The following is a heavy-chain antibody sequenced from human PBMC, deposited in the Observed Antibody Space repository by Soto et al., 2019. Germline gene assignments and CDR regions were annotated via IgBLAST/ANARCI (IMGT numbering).Heavy chain of an antibody. V-gene: IGHV3-23*01. D-gene: IGHD4-4*01. CDR2: ISGSGGST. CDR3: AKGPWGAGAMTTVFSYFDY. CDR1: GFTFSSYA. J-gene: IGHJ4*02. Sequence: GGSLRLSCAASGFTFSSYAMSWVRQAPGKGLEWVSAISGSGGSTYYADSVKGRFTISRDNSKNTLYLQMNSLRAEDTAVYYCAKGPWGAGAMTTVFSYFDYWGQGTLVTVSS.